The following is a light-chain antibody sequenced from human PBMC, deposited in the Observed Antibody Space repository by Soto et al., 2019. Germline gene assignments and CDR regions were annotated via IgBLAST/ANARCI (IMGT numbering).Light chain of an antibody. CDR2: EVS. CDR1: SSDVGGYNY. CDR3: SSYTSSSTGVV. J-gene: IGLJ2*01. Sequence: QSALTQPASVSGSPGQSITISCTGTSSDVGGYNYVSWCQQHPGKAPKLMIYEVSNRPSGVSNRFSGSKSGNTASLTISGLQAEDEADYYCSSYTSSSTGVVFGGGTKVTVL. V-gene: IGLV2-14*01.